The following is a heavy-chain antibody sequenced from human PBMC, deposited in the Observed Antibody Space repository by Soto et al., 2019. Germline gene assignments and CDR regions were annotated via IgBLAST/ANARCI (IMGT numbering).Heavy chain of an antibody. CDR2: INAGNGNT. D-gene: IGHD6-19*01. V-gene: IGHV1-3*05. CDR1: GYTFTSYA. CDR3: ARVTGWYFPDY. Sequence: QVQLVQSGAEEKKPGASVKVSCKASGYTFTSYAMHWVRQAPGQRLEWMGWINAGNGNTKYSQKFQGRVTTTRDTSASTAYTELSSLRSENTAMYYCARVTGWYFPDYWGQGTLVTVSS. J-gene: IGHJ4*02.